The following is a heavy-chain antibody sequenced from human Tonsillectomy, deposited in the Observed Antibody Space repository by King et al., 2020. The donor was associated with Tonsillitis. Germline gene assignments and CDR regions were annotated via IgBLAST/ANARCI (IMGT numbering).Heavy chain of an antibody. CDR2: INSDGSST. Sequence: VQLVESGGGLVQPGESLRLSCAATGFIFSSYWMHWVSHDPGKGLVWVSRINSDGSSTDYADSVKGRFTISRDNAKNTLYLQMNSLRAEDTAVYYCVIGDYDIWAGPAPIDYWGQGTLVTVSS. J-gene: IGHJ4*02. V-gene: IGHV3-74*01. CDR3: VIGDYDIWAGPAPIDY. CDR1: GFIFSSYW. D-gene: IGHD3-9*01.